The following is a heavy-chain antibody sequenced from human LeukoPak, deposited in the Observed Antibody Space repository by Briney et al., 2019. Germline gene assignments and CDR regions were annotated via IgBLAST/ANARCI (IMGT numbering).Heavy chain of an antibody. J-gene: IGHJ4*02. D-gene: IGHD5-18*01. V-gene: IGHV4-38-2*02. CDR3: ARDWFVVDTAMATGV. Sequence: PSETLSLTCTVSGYSISSGYYWGWIRQPPGKGLEWIGSIYHSGSTYYNPSLKSRVTISVDTSKNQFSLKLSSVTAADTAVYYCARDWFVVDTAMATGVWGQGTLVTVSS. CDR2: IYHSGST. CDR1: GYSISSGYY.